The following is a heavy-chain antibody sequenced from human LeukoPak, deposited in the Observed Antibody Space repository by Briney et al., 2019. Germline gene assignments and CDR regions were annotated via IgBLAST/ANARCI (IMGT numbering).Heavy chain of an antibody. CDR2: IHYDGSNK. CDR1: GFTFSSYG. J-gene: IGHJ3*02. D-gene: IGHD3-22*01. Sequence: GGSLRPSCAASGFTFSSYGMHWVRQAPGKGLEWVAFIHYDGSNKYYADSVKGRFTISRDNSKNTLYLPMNSLRAEDTAVYYCAKGTGTTSSSGYYGAFNIWGQGTMVTVSS. CDR3: AKGTGTTSSSGYYGAFNI. V-gene: IGHV3-30*02.